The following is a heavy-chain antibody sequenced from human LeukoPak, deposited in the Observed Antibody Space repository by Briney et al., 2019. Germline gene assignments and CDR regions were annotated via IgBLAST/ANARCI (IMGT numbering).Heavy chain of an antibody. CDR2: IYYSGST. CDR1: GGSISSGDYY. J-gene: IGHJ4*02. V-gene: IGHV4-30-4*01. CDR3: AREEKYYGSGSYLTG. Sequence: PSETLSLTCTVSGGSISSGDYYWSWIRQPPGKGLEWIGYIYYSGSTYYNPSLKSRVTISVDTSKNQFSLKLSSVTAADTAVYYCAREEKYYGSGSYLTGWGQGTLVTVSS. D-gene: IGHD3-10*01.